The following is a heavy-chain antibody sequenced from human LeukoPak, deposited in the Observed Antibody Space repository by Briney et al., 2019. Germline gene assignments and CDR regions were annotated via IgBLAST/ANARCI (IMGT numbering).Heavy chain of an antibody. D-gene: IGHD2-21*01. V-gene: IGHV4-59*13. CDR1: GYSISSSYY. CDR2: IYDSGST. J-gene: IGHJ4*02. CDR3: AGYPILGAYCGGDCYFEY. Sequence: PSETLSLTCAVSGYSISSSYYWSWIRQPPGKGLEWIGYIYDSGSTNYNPSLKSRLTISVDTSKNQFSLNLSSVTAADTTVYYCAGYPILGAYCGGDCYFEYWGQRTLVTVSS.